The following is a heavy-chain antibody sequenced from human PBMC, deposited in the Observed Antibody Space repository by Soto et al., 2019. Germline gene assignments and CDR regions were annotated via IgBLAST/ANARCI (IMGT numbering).Heavy chain of an antibody. CDR2: INHSGRT. CDR3: AREWTRNVDS. CDR1: SGSFTAYF. D-gene: IGHD2-8*01. V-gene: IGHV4-34*01. Sequence: TSETLSLTCAVYSGSFTAYFWSWIRQPPGKRLEWIGEINHSGRTNYNPSLKSRVTMSVDKSKNQFSLNLNSVTAADTAVYYCAREWTRNVDSWGQGTLVTVSS. J-gene: IGHJ4*02.